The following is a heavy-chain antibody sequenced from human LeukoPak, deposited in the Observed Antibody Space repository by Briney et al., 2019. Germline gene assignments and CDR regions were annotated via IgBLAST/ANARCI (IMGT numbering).Heavy chain of an antibody. J-gene: IGHJ4*02. CDR1: GFTFSSYA. Sequence: GGSLRLSCAASGFTFSSYAMTWVRQAPGKGLEWVSAISGSGGTTYYADSVKGRFTISRDNAKNTLYLQMNSLRAEDTAVYYCARGGLFAYYFDYWGQGTLVTVSS. CDR2: ISGSGGTT. V-gene: IGHV3-23*01. CDR3: ARGGLFAYYFDY. D-gene: IGHD3-10*02.